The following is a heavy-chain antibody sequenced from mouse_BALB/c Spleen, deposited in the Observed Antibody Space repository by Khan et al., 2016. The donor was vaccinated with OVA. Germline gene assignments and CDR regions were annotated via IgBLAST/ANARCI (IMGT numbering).Heavy chain of an antibody. J-gene: IGHJ4*01. CDR1: GFSLTDYG. CDR3: AKGVWSYYFALDY. D-gene: IGHD1-1*01. Sequence: VQLQESGPGLVAPSQSLSITCTVSGFSLTDYGVSWIRQPPGKGLEWLGVIWGGGSTYYNSALKSRLIISKDNSKSQVFLKMSSLQTDDTAMYYCAKGVWSYYFALDYWGQGTSVTVSS. CDR2: IWGGGST. V-gene: IGHV2-6-5*01.